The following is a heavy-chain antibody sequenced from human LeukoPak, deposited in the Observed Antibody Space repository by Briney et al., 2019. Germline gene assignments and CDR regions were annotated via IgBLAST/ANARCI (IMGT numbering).Heavy chain of an antibody. CDR2: IYSGGDT. CDR3: ARRAGDYSHPYDY. D-gene: IGHD3-22*01. CDR1: GLTVSSNC. Sequence: PGGSLRLSCAASGLTVSSNCMSWVRQAPGKGLEWVSLIYSGGDTYYADSVKGRFTISRDNSKNTFHLQMNSLRAEDTAVYYCARRAGDYSHPYDYWGQGTLVTVSS. J-gene: IGHJ4*02. V-gene: IGHV3-53*01.